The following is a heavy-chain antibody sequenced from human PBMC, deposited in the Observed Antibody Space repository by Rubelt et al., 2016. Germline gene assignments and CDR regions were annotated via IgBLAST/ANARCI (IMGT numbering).Heavy chain of an antibody. V-gene: IGHV3-33*01. CDR2: IHYDGSNK. J-gene: IGHJ4*02. CDR1: GFTFSIHG. Sequence: QVQLVESGGGVVQPGRSLRLSCAASGFTFSIHGMHWVRQAPGKGLEWPALIHYDGSNKFYADSVKGRFTISRDNSKNTLYLQMNSLRAEDTAVYFWARNGGDSWGQGTLVTVSS. CDR3: ARNGGDS.